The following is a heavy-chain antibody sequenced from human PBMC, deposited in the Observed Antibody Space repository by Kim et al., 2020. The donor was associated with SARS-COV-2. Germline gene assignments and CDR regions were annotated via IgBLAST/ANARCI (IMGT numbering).Heavy chain of an antibody. Sequence: SVKVSCKASGGTFSSYAISWVRQAPGQGLEWMGGIIPIFGTANYAQKFQGRVTITADESTSTAYMELSSLRSEDTAVYYCAREPPTAAANYYYYYGMDVWGQGTTVTVSS. CDR3: AREPPTAAANYYYYYGMDV. CDR2: IIPIFGTA. CDR1: GGTFSSYA. D-gene: IGHD2-2*01. J-gene: IGHJ6*02. V-gene: IGHV1-69*13.